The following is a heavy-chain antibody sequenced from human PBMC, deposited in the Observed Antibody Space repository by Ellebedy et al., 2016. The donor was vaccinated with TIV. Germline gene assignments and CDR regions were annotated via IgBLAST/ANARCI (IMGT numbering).Heavy chain of an antibody. CDR1: GYSFSTFW. Sequence: GESLKISCKGSGYSFSTFWVILVRQRPGKGLESMGRLDPSDSYTNYSPSFQGHVTMSADTSISTAYLEWSSLKASDTAIYYCASYSGSYGGYDYWGQGTLVTVSS. CDR2: LDPSDSYT. J-gene: IGHJ4*02. D-gene: IGHD1-26*01. CDR3: ASYSGSYGGYDY. V-gene: IGHV5-10-1*01.